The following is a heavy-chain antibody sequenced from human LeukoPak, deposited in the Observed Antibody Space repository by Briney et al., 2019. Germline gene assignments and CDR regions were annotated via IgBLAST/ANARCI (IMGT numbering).Heavy chain of an antibody. CDR1: GGSISSSSYY. CDR3: ALGGGYSSGWYDAFDI. V-gene: IGHV4-39*07. CDR2: IYYSGST. D-gene: IGHD6-19*01. Sequence: SETPSLTCTVSGGSISSSSYYWGWIRQPPGKGLEWIGSIYYSGSTYYNPSLKSRVTISVDTSKNQFSLKLSSVTAADTAVYYCALGGGYSSGWYDAFDIWGQGTMVTVSS. J-gene: IGHJ3*02.